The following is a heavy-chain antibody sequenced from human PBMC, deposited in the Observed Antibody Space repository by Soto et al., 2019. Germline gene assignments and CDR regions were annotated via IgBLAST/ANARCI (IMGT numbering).Heavy chain of an antibody. V-gene: IGHV4-34*01. D-gene: IGHD3-3*01. Sequence: QVQLQQWGAGLLEPSETLSLTCAVYGGSLSGYYWSWIRQSPGKGLEWIGEINRSGSTIYNPSLKGRIALLVDTPRNQFSLRLSSVTAADAAVYYCARRPLNYDLWSGTAKPFDCWGQGTLVTVSS. CDR3: ARRPLNYDLWSGTAKPFDC. CDR1: GGSLSGYY. CDR2: INRSGST. J-gene: IGHJ4*02.